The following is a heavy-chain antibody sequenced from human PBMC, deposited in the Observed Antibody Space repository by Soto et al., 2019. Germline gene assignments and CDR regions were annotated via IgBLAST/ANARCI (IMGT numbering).Heavy chain of an antibody. J-gene: IGHJ5*02. V-gene: IGHV3-30-3*01. CDR1: GFTLSSYA. CDR2: ISYDGSNK. Sequence: GGSLRLSCAASGFTLSSYAMHWVRQAPGKGLEWVAVISYDGSNKYYADSVKGRFTISRDNSKNTLYLQMNSLRAEDTAVYYCARDLAMVRGGNNGFDPWGQGTLVTAPQ. CDR3: ARDLAMVRGGNNGFDP. D-gene: IGHD3-10*01.